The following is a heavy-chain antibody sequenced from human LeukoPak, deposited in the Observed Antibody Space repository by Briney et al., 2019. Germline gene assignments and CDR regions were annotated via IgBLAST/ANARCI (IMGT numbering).Heavy chain of an antibody. J-gene: IGHJ4*02. Sequence: SETLSLTCTVSGGSVSSGDHYWNWIRQPPGRGLERIGYIYYSGSTNYNPSLKSRVTIAVDTSKNQFSLRLSSVTAADTAVYYCARDQCGGDCYYFDYWGQGTLVTVSS. V-gene: IGHV4-61*08. CDR1: GGSVSSGDHY. CDR2: IYYSGST. CDR3: ARDQCGGDCYYFDY. D-gene: IGHD2-21*02.